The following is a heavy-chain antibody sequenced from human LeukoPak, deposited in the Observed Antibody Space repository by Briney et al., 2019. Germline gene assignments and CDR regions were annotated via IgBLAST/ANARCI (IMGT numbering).Heavy chain of an antibody. CDR2: IYYSGST. J-gene: IGHJ3*02. CDR3: ARSRYYYDSRAFDI. CDR1: GGSISNGGAY. V-gene: IGHV4-31*03. Sequence: SQTLSLTCTVSGGSISNGGAYWSWIRQHPGKGLEWIGYIYYSGSTYYNPSLKSRVSISADTSKNHFSLSLSSVTAADTAVYYCARSRYYYDSRAFDIWGQGTMVIVSS. D-gene: IGHD3-22*01.